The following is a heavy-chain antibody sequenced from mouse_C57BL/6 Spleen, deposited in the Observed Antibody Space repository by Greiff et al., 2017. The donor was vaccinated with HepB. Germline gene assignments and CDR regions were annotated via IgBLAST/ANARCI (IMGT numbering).Heavy chain of an antibody. CDR2: INPSSGYT. V-gene: IGHV1-4*01. Sequence: LQESGAELARPGASVKMSCKASGYTFTSYTMHWVKQRPGQGLEWIGYINPSSGYTKYNQKFKDKATLTADKSSSTAYMQLSSLTSEDSAVYYCARYRYSNYTYYFDYWGQGTTLTVSS. CDR3: ARYRYSNYTYYFDY. CDR1: GYTFTSYT. J-gene: IGHJ2*01. D-gene: IGHD2-5*01.